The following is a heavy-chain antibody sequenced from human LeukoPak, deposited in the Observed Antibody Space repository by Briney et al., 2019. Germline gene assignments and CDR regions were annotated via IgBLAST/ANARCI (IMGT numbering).Heavy chain of an antibody. CDR1: GFTFSSYA. V-gene: IGHV3-23*01. Sequence: GGSLRLSCAASGFTFSSYAMSWVRQAPGKGLEWVSAISGSGGSTYYADSVKGRFTISRDNAKNSLYLQMNSLRAEDTAVYYCARGGFSSSWQLVYYYYGMDVWGQGTTVTVSS. D-gene: IGHD6-13*01. CDR2: ISGSGGST. J-gene: IGHJ6*02. CDR3: ARGGFSSSWQLVYYYYGMDV.